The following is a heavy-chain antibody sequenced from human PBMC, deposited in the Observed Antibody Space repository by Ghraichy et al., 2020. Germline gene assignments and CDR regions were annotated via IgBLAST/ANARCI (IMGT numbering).Heavy chain of an antibody. V-gene: IGHV3-30-3*01. CDR1: GFTFSSYA. D-gene: IGHD3-22*01. CDR3: ARPSYYYDSSGYYPEYFDY. J-gene: IGHJ4*02. Sequence: GGSLRLSCAASGFTFSSYAMHWVRQAPGKGLEWVAVISYDGSNKYYADSVKGRFTISRDNSKNTLYLQMNSLRAEDTAVYYCARPSYYYDSSGYYPEYFDYWGQGTLVTVSS. CDR2: ISYDGSNK.